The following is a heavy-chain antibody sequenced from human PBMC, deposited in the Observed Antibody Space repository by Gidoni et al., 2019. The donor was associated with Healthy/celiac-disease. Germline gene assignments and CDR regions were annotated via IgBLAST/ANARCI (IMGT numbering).Heavy chain of an antibody. V-gene: IGHV3-30*01. D-gene: IGHD2-2*01. CDR2: ISYDGSNK. CDR3: ARDKRVVPAAPDY. J-gene: IGHJ4*02. CDR1: GFTFSSYA. Sequence: QVQLVESGGGVVEPGRSLRLSCAASGFTFSSYAMHWVRHAPGKGLEWVAVISYDGSNKYYADSVKGRFTISRDNSKNTLYLQMNSLRAEDTAVYYCARDKRVVPAAPDYWGQGTLVTVSS.